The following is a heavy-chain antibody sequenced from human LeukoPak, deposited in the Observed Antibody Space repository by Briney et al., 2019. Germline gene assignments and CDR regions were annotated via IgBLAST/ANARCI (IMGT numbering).Heavy chain of an antibody. CDR3: AKGRFGAFDY. Sequence: PGGSLRLSCAASGFTFNSYAMNWVRQAPGKGLEWVSAISGSGDSTYYADSVKGRFTISRDNSKDTLYLQVNSLRAEDTAVYYCAKGRFGAFDYWGQGTLVTVSS. CDR2: ISGSGDST. J-gene: IGHJ4*02. CDR1: GFTFNSYA. V-gene: IGHV3-23*01. D-gene: IGHD3-10*01.